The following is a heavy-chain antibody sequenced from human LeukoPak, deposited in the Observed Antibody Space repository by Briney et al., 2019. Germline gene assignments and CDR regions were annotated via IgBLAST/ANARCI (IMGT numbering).Heavy chain of an antibody. D-gene: IGHD1-26*01. CDR2: IHYSGST. V-gene: IGHV4-59*01. CDR3: ARGYSIDY. J-gene: IGHJ4*02. CDR1: GGSISSNY. Sequence: SETLSLTCTVSGGSISSNYWSWIRQPPGKGLEWIGYIHYSGSTNYNPSLKSRVSISVDTSKNQFSLKLSSVTAAGTAVYYCARGYSIDYWGQGTLVTVSS.